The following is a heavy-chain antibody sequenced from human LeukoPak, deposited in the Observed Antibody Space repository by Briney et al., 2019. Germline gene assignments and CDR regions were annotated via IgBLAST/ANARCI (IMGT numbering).Heavy chain of an antibody. D-gene: IGHD2/OR15-2a*01. CDR2: ISTSSSYM. CDR1: GFTFSSYS. Sequence: PGGSLRLSCTASGFTFSSYSMNWVRQAPGKGLEWVSSISTSSSYMYYADSVKGRFTISRDNARNSLYLQMNTLRAEDTAVYYCARDWFHAIDYWGQGTLVTVSS. V-gene: IGHV3-21*01. J-gene: IGHJ4*02. CDR3: ARDWFHAIDY.